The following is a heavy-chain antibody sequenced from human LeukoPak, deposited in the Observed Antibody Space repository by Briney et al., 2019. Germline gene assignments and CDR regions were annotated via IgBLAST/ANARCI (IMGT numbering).Heavy chain of an antibody. V-gene: IGHV3-7*01. CDR2: IKQDGSEK. CDR3: ARDDGGDFNDAFDI. Sequence: GGSLRLSCAASGFTFSSYWMSWVRQAPGKGLEWVANIKQDGSEKYYVDSVKGRFTISRDNAKNSLYLQMNSLRAEDTAVYYCARDDGGDFNDAFDIWGQGTMVAVSS. CDR1: GFTFSSYW. D-gene: IGHD2-21*02. J-gene: IGHJ3*02.